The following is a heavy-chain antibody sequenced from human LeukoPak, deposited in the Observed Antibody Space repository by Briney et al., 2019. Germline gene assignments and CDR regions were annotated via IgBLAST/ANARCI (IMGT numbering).Heavy chain of an antibody. CDR1: GFIFTNYG. CDR3: ARGKGRTYYYGSGSFGAFDI. J-gene: IGHJ3*02. V-gene: IGHV3-30*02. CDR2: IQYDGTNK. Sequence: HPGGSLRLSCAASGFIFTNYGMHWVRQAPGKGLEWLAFIQYDGTNKYYADSVKGRFTISRDNSKNTLYLQMNSLRAEDTAVYYCARGKGRTYYYGSGSFGAFDIWGQGTMVTVSS. D-gene: IGHD3-10*01.